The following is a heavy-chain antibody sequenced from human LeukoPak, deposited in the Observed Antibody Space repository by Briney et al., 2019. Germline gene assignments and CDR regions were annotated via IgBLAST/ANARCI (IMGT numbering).Heavy chain of an antibody. J-gene: IGHJ3*02. V-gene: IGHV4-34*01. CDR1: GGSFSGYY. D-gene: IGHD6-13*01. CDR2: INHSGST. CDR3: ARPSGYSSSSGAFDI. Sequence: SETLSLTCAVYGGSFSGYYWSWIRQPPGKGLEWIGEINHSGSTNYNPSLKSRVTISVDTSKNQFSLKLSSVTAADTAVYYCARPSGYSSSSGAFDIWGQGTMVTVSS.